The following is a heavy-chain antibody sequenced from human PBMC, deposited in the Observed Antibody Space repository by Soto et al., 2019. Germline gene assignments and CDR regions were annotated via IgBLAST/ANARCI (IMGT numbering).Heavy chain of an antibody. CDR3: ARDREEPLQYSSSWILGYYYYGMDV. D-gene: IGHD6-13*01. CDR2: INSDGRST. Sequence: PGGSLRLSCAASGFTFSSYWMHWVRQAPGKGLGWVSRINSDGRSTSYADSVKGRFTISRDNAKNTLYLQMNSLRAEDTAVYYCARDREEPLQYSSSWILGYYYYGMDVWRQGTTVTVS. J-gene: IGHJ6*02. CDR1: GFTFSSYW. V-gene: IGHV3-74*01.